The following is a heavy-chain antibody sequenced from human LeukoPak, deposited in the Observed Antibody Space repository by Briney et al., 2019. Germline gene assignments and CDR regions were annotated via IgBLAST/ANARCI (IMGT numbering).Heavy chain of an antibody. Sequence: GRSLRLSCAASGFTFDDYAMHWVRQAPGKGLEWVSGISWNSGSIGYADSVKGRFTISRDNAKNSLYLQMNSLRAEDTALYYCAKANLYYYDSSGYTYFDYWGQGTLVTVSS. CDR1: GFTFDDYA. CDR2: ISWNSGSI. J-gene: IGHJ4*02. V-gene: IGHV3-9*01. CDR3: AKANLYYYDSSGYTYFDY. D-gene: IGHD3-22*01.